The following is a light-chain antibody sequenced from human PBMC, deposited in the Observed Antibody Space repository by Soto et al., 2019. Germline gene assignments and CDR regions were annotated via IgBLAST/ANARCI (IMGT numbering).Light chain of an antibody. CDR1: QSLVYSDGNTY. V-gene: IGKV2-24*01. J-gene: IGKJ1*01. CDR3: VQFSHFPRT. Sequence: DVVMTQTPLSSPVTLGQPASISCRSNQSLVYSDGNTYLSWLYQRPGQPPRLLIYQISHLFSGVPGRFSGSGAGTDFTLKISRVEPEDVWLFFCVQFSHFPRTVGQGTKVDIK. CDR2: QIS.